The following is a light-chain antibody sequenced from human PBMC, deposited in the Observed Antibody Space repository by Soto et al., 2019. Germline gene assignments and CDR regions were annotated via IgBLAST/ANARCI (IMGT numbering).Light chain of an antibody. Sequence: DITMTQSPSTLSASVGDRVTIPCRASQSISSCLAWYQQNPGKAPKLLIHDASRLESGAPSRFSGSGSGTEFTLTISSLQPDDFATYYCQQYNSYPYTLGQGTKVDIK. CDR3: QQYNSYPYT. CDR1: QSISSC. J-gene: IGKJ2*01. CDR2: DAS. V-gene: IGKV1-5*01.